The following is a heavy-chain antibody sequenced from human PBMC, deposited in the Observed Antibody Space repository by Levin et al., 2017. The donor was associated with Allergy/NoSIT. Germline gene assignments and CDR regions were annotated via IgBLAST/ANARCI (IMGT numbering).Heavy chain of an antibody. CDR2: ISYDGSNK. J-gene: IGHJ5*02. CDR3: ARDLLAAAGKFSRWFDP. D-gene: IGHD6-13*01. CDR1: GFTFSSYA. Sequence: SCAASGFTFSSYAMHWVRQAPGKGLEWVAVISYDGSNKYYADSVKGRFTISRDNSKNTLYLQMNSLRAEDTAVYYCARDLLAAAGKFSRWFDPWGQGTLVTVSS. V-gene: IGHV3-30-3*01.